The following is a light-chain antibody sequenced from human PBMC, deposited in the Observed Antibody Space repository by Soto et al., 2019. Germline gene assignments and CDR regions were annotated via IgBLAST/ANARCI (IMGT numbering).Light chain of an antibody. V-gene: IGLV2-14*03. CDR1: SSDVGAYDF. CDR2: EVS. Sequence: QSVLTQPASVSGSTGQSITISCTRTSSDVGAYDFVSWYQQHPDKAPKLMIYEVSNRPSGVSNRFSGSKSVNTATLTISGLQAEDEADYYCSSYTSSSTRVFGTGTKVTVL. J-gene: IGLJ1*01. CDR3: SSYTSSSTRV.